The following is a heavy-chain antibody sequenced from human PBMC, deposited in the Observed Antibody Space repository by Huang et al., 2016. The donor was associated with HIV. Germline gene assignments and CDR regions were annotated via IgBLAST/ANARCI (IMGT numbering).Heavy chain of an antibody. J-gene: IGHJ4*02. CDR1: GGTFSSSA. D-gene: IGHD4-17*01. V-gene: IGHV1-69*13. Sequence: QVQLVQSGAEVKKPGSSVKVSCKASGGTFSSSAFSWVRQAAGQGLEWMGGSIPNFGTTNYAQKFQGRVTITADESTSTAYMELSSLRSEDTAVYYCARVHGDYVYFDYWGQGTLVTVSS. CDR2: SIPNFGTT. CDR3: ARVHGDYVYFDY.